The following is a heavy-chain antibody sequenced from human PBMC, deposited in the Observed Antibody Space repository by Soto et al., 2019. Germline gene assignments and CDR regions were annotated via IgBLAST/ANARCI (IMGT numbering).Heavy chain of an antibody. J-gene: IGHJ4*01. CDR1: GFISGAFA. D-gene: IGHD6-13*01. Sequence: EVQLLESGGGLVQPGESLRLSCAASGFISGAFAMNWVRLRPGKGLEWVSTISAGDVPFYTDSVKGRFTISRDTSRDTVFLPMTGLRADVTALSYCAKALGGNFNSWHFDHWGRGTLVPVSS. V-gene: IGHV3-23*01. CDR3: AKALGGNFNSWHFDH. CDR2: ISAGDVP.